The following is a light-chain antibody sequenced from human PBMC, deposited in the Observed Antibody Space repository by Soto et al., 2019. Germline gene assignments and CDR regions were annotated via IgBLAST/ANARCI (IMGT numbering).Light chain of an antibody. Sequence: EIVLTQSPATLSLSPGERATLSCRASQSVSSYLAWYRQKPGQAPRLLIYDASNRATGIPARFSGSGSGTDFKHTNSSIEAEDFAVYYCQQRSTWPPFTFVPGTKLDIK. J-gene: IGKJ3*01. CDR2: DAS. CDR3: QQRSTWPPFT. V-gene: IGKV3-11*01. CDR1: QSVSSY.